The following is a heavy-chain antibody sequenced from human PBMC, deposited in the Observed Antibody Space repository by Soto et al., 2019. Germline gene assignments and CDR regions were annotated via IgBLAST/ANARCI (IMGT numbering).Heavy chain of an antibody. CDR1: GYTFSNYF. CDR3: ARDEGFCSGGSCTGWFDP. CDR2: INPKGGAT. J-gene: IGHJ5*02. Sequence: ASVKVSCKASGYTFSNYFINWVRQAPGQGLEWVGVINPKGGATTYAQKFQGRVNMTSDTSTNTIYMTLRSLTSEDTAFYYCARDEGFCSGGSCTGWFDPWGQGTLVTVSS. V-gene: IGHV1-46*01. D-gene: IGHD2-15*01.